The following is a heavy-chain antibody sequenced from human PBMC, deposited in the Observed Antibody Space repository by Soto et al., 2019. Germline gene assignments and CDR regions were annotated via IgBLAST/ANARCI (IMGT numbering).Heavy chain of an antibody. CDR1: GYTFSNYF. CDR3: ARDEGFCSGGSCTGWFDP. CDR2: INPKGGAT. J-gene: IGHJ5*02. Sequence: ASVKVSCKASGYTFSNYFINWVRQAPGQGLEWVGVINPKGGATTYAQKFQGRVNMTSDTSTNTIYMTLRSLTSEDTAFYYCARDEGFCSGGSCTGWFDPWGQGTLVTVSS. V-gene: IGHV1-46*01. D-gene: IGHD2-15*01.